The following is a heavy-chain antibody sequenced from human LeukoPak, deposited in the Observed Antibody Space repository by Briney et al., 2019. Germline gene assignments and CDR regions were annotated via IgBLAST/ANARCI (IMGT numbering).Heavy chain of an antibody. CDR2: MNPNSGNT. J-gene: IGHJ6*02. D-gene: IGHD3-22*01. Sequence: ASVKVSCKASGYTFTSYDINWVRKATGQGLEWMRWMNPNSGNTGYAQKFQGRVTMTRNTSISTAYMELSSLRSEDTAVYYCARGSYDSSDYFRFYYYYGMDVWGQGTTVTVSS. CDR3: ARGSYDSSDYFRFYYYYGMDV. CDR1: GYTFTSYD. V-gene: IGHV1-8*01.